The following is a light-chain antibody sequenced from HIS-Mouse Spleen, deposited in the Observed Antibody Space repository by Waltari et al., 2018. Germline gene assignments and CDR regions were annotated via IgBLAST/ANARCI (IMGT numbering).Light chain of an antibody. CDR1: SSDVGGYNL. J-gene: IGLJ2*01. Sequence: QSALTQPASVSGSPGQSITISCTGTSSDVGGYNLVPWYQQHPGQAPKLMIYEGSKRPSGVYNRFSGSKSGNTASLTISGLQAEDEADYYCCSYAGSSPYVVFGGGTKLTVL. CDR3: CSYAGSSPYVV. CDR2: EGS. V-gene: IGLV2-23*01.